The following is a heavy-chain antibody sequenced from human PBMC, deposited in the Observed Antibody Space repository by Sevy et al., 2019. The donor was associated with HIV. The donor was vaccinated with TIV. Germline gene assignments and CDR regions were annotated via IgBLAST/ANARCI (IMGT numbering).Heavy chain of an antibody. D-gene: IGHD4-4*01. CDR2: VFHSGGT. Sequence: SETLSLTCAVSGYSISSTDYWGWIRQPPGKGLEWIGSVFHSGGTYYKSSLKSRVTISVDTFKSQFSLKMTSVTATDTAVYYCAKMPRDSGGNYSYFDYWGQGALVTVSS. CDR3: AKMPRDSGGNYSYFDY. V-gene: IGHV4-38-2*01. J-gene: IGHJ4*02. CDR1: GYSISSTDY.